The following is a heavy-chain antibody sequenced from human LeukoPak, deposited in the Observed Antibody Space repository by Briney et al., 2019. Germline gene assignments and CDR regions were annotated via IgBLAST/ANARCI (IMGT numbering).Heavy chain of an antibody. CDR1: GGSISSSSYY. CDR3: ARLSVLLWFGEFPGTTFDY. Sequence: SETLSLTCTVSGGSISSSSYYWGWIRQPPGKGLEWIGSIYYSGSTYYNPSLKSRVTISVDTSKNQFSLKLSSVTAADTAVYYCARLSVLLWFGEFPGTTFDYWGQGTLVTVSS. CDR2: IYYSGST. D-gene: IGHD3-10*01. V-gene: IGHV4-39*01. J-gene: IGHJ4*02.